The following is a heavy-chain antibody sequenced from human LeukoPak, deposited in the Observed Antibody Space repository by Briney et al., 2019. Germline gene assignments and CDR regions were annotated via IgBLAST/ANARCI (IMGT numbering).Heavy chain of an antibody. CDR3: ARARYRSGGSCYFWKNYYFDY. CDR1: GYTFTSYD. Sequence: GASVKVSCKASGYTFTSYDINWVRQATGQGLEWMGWMNPNSGNTGYAQKFQGRITMTRNTSISTAYMELSSLRSEDTAVYYCARARYRSGGSCYFWKNYYFDYWGQGTLVTVSS. D-gene: IGHD2-15*01. CDR2: MNPNSGNT. V-gene: IGHV1-8*01. J-gene: IGHJ4*02.